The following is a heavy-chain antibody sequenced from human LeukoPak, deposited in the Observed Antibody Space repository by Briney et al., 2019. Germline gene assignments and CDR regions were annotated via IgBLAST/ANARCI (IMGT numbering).Heavy chain of an antibody. D-gene: IGHD3-22*01. CDR2: IKEDGSEK. Sequence: GGSLRLSCAASGFTFSSSWMSWVRQAPGKGLEWVANIKEDGSEKCYVEPVKGRFSISRGNAKNSLYLQMNSLRVEDTAVYYCTRGRLTMTWGQGTLVTVSS. J-gene: IGHJ5*02. V-gene: IGHV3-7*01. CDR1: GFTFSSSW. CDR3: TRGRLTMT.